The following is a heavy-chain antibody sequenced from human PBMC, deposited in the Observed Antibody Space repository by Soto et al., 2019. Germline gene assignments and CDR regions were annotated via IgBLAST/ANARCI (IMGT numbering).Heavy chain of an antibody. CDR1: GFTFSSYG. Sequence: GGSLRLSCAASGFTFSSYGMHWVRQAPGKGLEWVAVISYDGSNKYYADSVKGRFTISRDNSKNTLYLQMNSLRAEDTAVYYCAKDSSGYYYEVIDYYYGMDVWGQGTTVTVSS. CDR2: ISYDGSNK. CDR3: AKDSSGYYYEVIDYYYGMDV. J-gene: IGHJ6*02. V-gene: IGHV3-30*18. D-gene: IGHD3-22*01.